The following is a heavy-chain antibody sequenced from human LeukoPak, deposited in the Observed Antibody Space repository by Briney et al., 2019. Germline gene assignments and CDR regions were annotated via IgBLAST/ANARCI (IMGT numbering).Heavy chain of an antibody. J-gene: IGHJ4*02. CDR2: IGGSGGGT. Sequence: GGSLRLSCAASAFTFTSFAMTWVRQAPGKGLEWVSTIGGSGGGTFYADSVKGRFTISRDNSKNTLYLQMNSLRVDDTAVYYCAKGSSSGWSKSDYWGQGTLVTVSS. CDR1: AFTFTSFA. D-gene: IGHD6-19*01. V-gene: IGHV3-23*01. CDR3: AKGSSSGWSKSDY.